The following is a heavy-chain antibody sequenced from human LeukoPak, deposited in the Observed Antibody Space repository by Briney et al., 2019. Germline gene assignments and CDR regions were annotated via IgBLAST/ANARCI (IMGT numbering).Heavy chain of an antibody. V-gene: IGHV3-30*02. CDR2: IRYDGSNK. CDR1: GFTFSSYG. J-gene: IGHJ5*02. Sequence: SGGSLRLSCAASGFTFSSYGMHWVRQAPGKGLEWVAFIRYDGSNKYYADSVKGRFTISRDNSKNTLYLQMNSLRAEDTAVYYCAKDISVNYYDSSGYYTPRSGSWGQGTLVTVSP. CDR3: AKDISVNYYDSSGYYTPRSGS. D-gene: IGHD3-22*01.